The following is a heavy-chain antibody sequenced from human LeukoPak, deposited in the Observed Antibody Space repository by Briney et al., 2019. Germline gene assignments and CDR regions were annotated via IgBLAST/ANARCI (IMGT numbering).Heavy chain of an antibody. CDR2: LSYDGSNK. CDR3: ARTGRPPDY. V-gene: IGHV3-30-3*01. CDR1: GFTFSSYA. J-gene: IGHJ4*02. Sequence: GRSLRLSCAASGFTFSSYAMHWVCQAPGKGLEWVAVLSYDGSNKYYADSVKGRFTISRDNSKNTLYLQMNSLRAEDTAVYYCARTGRPPDYWGQGTLVTVSS.